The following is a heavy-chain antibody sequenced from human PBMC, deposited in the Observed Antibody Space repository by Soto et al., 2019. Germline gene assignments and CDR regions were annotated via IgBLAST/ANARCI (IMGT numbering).Heavy chain of an antibody. V-gene: IGHV1-3*01. CDR3: AREVDAPYDGSGTDP. CDR1: GYTFTSYA. J-gene: IGHJ5*02. CDR2: INAGNGNT. Sequence: QVQLVQSGAEVKKPGASVKVSCKASGYTFTSYAMHWVRQAPGQRLEWMGWINAGNGNTKYSQKFQGRVTITTDTSASTAYMELSSLRSGDTAVYYCAREVDAPYDGSGTDPWGQGTLVTVSS. D-gene: IGHD3-10*01.